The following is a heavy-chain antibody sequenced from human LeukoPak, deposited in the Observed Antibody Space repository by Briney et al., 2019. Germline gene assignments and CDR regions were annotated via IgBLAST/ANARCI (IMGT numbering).Heavy chain of an antibody. J-gene: IGHJ4*02. CDR1: GGSISSYF. V-gene: IGHV4-59*01. Sequence: SGTLSLTCIGSGGSISSYFWSWIRQPPGRGLEGVGFIYYSGRTNYIPCLKRRVTISVDTSKNQYSLKLSNVTAADTAVYYCARSHDSSGYYSFSDYWGQGTLVTVSS. CDR2: IYYSGRT. D-gene: IGHD3-22*01. CDR3: ARSHDSSGYYSFSDY.